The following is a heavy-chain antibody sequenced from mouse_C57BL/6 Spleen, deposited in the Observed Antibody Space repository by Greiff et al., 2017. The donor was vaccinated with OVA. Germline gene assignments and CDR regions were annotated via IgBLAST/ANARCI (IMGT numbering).Heavy chain of an antibody. CDR1: GFNIKDDY. CDR3: ALYYGNLYAMDY. J-gene: IGHJ4*01. Sequence: VQLKQSGAELVRPGASVKLSCTASGFNIKDDYMHWVKQRPEQGLEWIGWIDPENGDTEYASKFQGKATITADTSSNTAYLQLSSLTSEDTAVYYCALYYGNLYAMDYWGQGTSVTVSS. D-gene: IGHD2-1*01. CDR2: IDPENGDT. V-gene: IGHV14-4*01.